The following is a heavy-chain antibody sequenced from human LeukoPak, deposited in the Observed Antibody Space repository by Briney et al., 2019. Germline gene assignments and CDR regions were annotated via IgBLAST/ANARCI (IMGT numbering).Heavy chain of an antibody. Sequence: GRSLRLYYAASGFTFSSYAMHWVRQAPGKGQQGVPVISYDGSNKYYADSVKGRFTISRDNSKNTLYLQRNSLRAEDTAVYYCARGDGDYFDYWGQGTLVTVSS. CDR2: ISYDGSNK. CDR3: ARGDGDYFDY. CDR1: GFTFSSYA. D-gene: IGHD4-17*01. J-gene: IGHJ4*02. V-gene: IGHV3-30*04.